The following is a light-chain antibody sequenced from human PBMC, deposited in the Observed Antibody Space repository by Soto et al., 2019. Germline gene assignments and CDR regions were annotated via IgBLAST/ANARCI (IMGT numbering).Light chain of an antibody. CDR1: QSVSSS. CDR3: QHYNNWPFT. V-gene: IGKV3-15*01. Sequence: IVMTQSPASLSVSPGERATLSCRASQSVSSSRLAWYRQKPGQAPRLLIYGASTRAPGIPARFSGSGSGTEVTLTISSLQSEEVAGYYCQHYNNWPFTFGQGTKV. J-gene: IGKJ2*01. CDR2: GAS.